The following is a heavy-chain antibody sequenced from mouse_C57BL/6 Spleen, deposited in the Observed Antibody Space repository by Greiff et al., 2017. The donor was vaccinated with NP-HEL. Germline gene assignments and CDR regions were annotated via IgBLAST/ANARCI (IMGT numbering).Heavy chain of an antibody. D-gene: IGHD1-1*01. CDR2: ISYDGSN. CDR3: AREPYYYGSSLYAMDD. CDR1: GYSITSGYY. J-gene: IGHJ4*01. Sequence: EVKLQESGPGLVKPSQSLSLTCSVTGYSITSGYYWNWIRQFPGNKLEWMGYISYDGSNNYNPSLKNRISITRDTSKNQFFLKLNSVTTEDTATYYCAREPYYYGSSLYAMDDWGQGTSVTVSS. V-gene: IGHV3-6*01.